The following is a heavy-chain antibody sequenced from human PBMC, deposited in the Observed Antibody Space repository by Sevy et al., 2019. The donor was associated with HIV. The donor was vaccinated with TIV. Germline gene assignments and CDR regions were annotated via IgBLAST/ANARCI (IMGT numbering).Heavy chain of an antibody. Sequence: GGCLRLSCAASGFTFSNYDMHWVRQAPGKGLDWVAVISHDERYKNYAESVKVRFTISRDNFKNTLFLQMDSLRPEDTAVYFCARLVSSGGDCYYLDSWGQGALVTVSS. CDR2: ISHDERYK. CDR1: GFTFSNYD. D-gene: IGHD2-21*02. V-gene: IGHV3-30*04. J-gene: IGHJ4*02. CDR3: ARLVSSGGDCYYLDS.